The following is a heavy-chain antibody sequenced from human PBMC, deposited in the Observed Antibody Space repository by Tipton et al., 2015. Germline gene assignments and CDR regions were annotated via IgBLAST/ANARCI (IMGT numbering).Heavy chain of an antibody. V-gene: IGHV4-61*02. CDR1: GGSISSGDYY. J-gene: IGHJ4*02. Sequence: TLSLTCTVSGGSISSGDYYWSWIRQPAGKRLEWIGRIYASGTTNYNPSLMSRVTMAVDMSRNQFSLKLTSVTAADTAIYYCARDSGYTYGRTHYFDYWGRGALVTVSS. D-gene: IGHD5-18*01. CDR2: IYASGTT. CDR3: ARDSGYTYGRTHYFDY.